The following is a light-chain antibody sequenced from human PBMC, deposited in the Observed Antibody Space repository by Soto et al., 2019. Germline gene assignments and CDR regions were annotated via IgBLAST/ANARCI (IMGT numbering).Light chain of an antibody. CDR3: QQYVGSPIT. CDR1: QSISSS. V-gene: IGKV3-20*01. Sequence: EIVVTQSAGTVSLTPGERATLSSRASQSISSSLAWYQQKPGLAPTLLISDASNRASGVPDRFTGGGSGTDFSLTIRRLEPEDFALYYCQQYVGSPITSCQGTRLENK. J-gene: IGKJ5*01. CDR2: DAS.